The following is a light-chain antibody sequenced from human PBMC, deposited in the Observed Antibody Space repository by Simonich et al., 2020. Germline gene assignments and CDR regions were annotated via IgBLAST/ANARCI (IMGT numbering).Light chain of an antibody. CDR2: DAT. Sequence: EIVLTQSPGTLSLSPGERATLPCRASQSVSSSYLAWYQQKPGLAPRLLIYDATSRATGIPARFSGSGSGTDFTLTISSLEPEDFAVYYCQQRSNWPPIFTFGPGTKVDIK. V-gene: IGKV3D-20*02. CDR3: QQRSNWPPIFT. CDR1: QSVSSSY. J-gene: IGKJ3*01.